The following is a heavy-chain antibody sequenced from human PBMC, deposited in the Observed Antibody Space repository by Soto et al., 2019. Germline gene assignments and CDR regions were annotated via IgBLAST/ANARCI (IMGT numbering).Heavy chain of an antibody. CDR1: GYTFTSYG. CDR2: ISAYNGNT. J-gene: IGHJ4*02. Sequence: AASVKVSCKASGYTFTSYGISWVRQAPGQGLEWMGWISAYNGNTNYAQKLQGRVTMTTDTSTSTAYMELRSLRSDDTAVYYCARDSFMTTVTTAEFWGQGTLVTVSS. CDR3: ARDSFMTTVTTAEF. D-gene: IGHD4-17*01. V-gene: IGHV1-18*01.